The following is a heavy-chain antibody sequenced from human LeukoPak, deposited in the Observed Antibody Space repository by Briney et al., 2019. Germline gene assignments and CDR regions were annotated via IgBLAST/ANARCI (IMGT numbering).Heavy chain of an antibody. CDR3: ARGYGYYYDSSGYYGENWFDP. J-gene: IGHJ5*02. D-gene: IGHD3-22*01. V-gene: IGHV4-59*01. CDR1: GGSISSYY. Sequence: SETLSLTCTVSGGSISSYYWSWIRQPPGKGLEWIGYIYCSGSTNCNPSLKSRVTISVDTSKNQFSLKLSSVTAADTAVYYCARGYGYYYDSSGYYGENWFDPWGQGTLVTVSS. CDR2: IYCSGST.